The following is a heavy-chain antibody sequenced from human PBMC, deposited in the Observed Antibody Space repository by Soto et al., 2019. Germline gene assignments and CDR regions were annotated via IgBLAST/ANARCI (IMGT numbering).Heavy chain of an antibody. D-gene: IGHD5-12*01. CDR1: GGSISSYY. V-gene: IGHV4-59*01. Sequence: QVQLQESGPGLVKPSETLSLTCTVSGGSISSYYWSWIRQPPGKGLEWIGYIYYRGSTNYNPSLKSRVTISVATSKNQFSLTLSSVTAADTAVYYCARVIGGYDYYYYYGMDVWGQGTTVTVSS. J-gene: IGHJ6*02. CDR3: ARVIGGYDYYYYYGMDV. CDR2: IYYRGST.